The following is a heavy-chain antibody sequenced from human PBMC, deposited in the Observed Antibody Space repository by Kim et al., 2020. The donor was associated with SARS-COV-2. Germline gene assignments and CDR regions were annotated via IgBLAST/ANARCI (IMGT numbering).Heavy chain of an antibody. V-gene: IGHV3-9*01. D-gene: IGHD3-16*01. J-gene: IGHJ6*02. Sequence: EEPVKGRFTISRDNAKNSLYLQMKSLRAEDTALYYCAKDILGTYYCYGMDVWGQGTTVTVSS. CDR3: AKDILGTYYCYGMDV.